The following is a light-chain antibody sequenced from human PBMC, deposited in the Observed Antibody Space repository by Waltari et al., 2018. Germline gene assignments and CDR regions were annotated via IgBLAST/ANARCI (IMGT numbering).Light chain of an antibody. V-gene: IGKV4-1*01. J-gene: IGKJ3*01. CDR1: PTVLDSSNNRNY. CDR3: QQYYSPPPLFT. Sequence: DIVMTQSPDSLAVSLGERATINCKSSPTVLDSSNNRNYFAWYQQKPGRPPKLLIYWASSRESGVPDRFSGSGSGTDFTLTITSLQAEDVAVYYCQQYYSPPPLFTFGPGTKVDIK. CDR2: WAS.